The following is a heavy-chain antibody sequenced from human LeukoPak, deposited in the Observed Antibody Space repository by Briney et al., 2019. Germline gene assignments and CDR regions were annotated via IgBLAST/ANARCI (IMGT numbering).Heavy chain of an antibody. J-gene: IGHJ4*02. CDR2: IYVGGST. CDR1: GFTVSSNY. CDR3: ARDGGYYDPYYFDY. D-gene: IGHD3-16*01. V-gene: IGHV3-53*01. Sequence: GGSLRLSCAASGFTVSSNYMSWVRQAPGKGLEWVSVIYVGGSTYYADSVKGRFTISRDNSKNTLYLQMNSLRAEDTAVYYCARDGGYYDPYYFDYWGQGTLVTVSS.